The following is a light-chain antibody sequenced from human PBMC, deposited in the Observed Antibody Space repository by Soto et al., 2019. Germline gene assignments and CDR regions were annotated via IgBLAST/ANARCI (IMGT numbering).Light chain of an antibody. J-gene: IGKJ3*01. CDR1: QTVSRNC. Sequence: EIVLTQSPGTLSLYPGEGATLSCRASQTVSRNCLARYQQKPGQAPRLLIYGPSIRAPDIPDRFTGGGAGTDFTLTISRLEPDDFGMYYCQVYGDSPRFTFGPGTKVEI. CDR3: QVYGDSPRFT. V-gene: IGKV3-20*01. CDR2: GPS.